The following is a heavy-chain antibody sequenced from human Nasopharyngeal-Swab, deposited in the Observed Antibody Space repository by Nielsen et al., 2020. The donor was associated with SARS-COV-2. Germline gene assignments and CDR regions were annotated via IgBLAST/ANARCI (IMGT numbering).Heavy chain of an antibody. CDR3: ARRGESYGDYLDY. J-gene: IGHJ4*02. Sequence: SETLSLTCSVSGGSISNYHWNWIRQPPGKGLEWIGYIYYSGSTNYNPSLKSRVTISVDTSKNQFSLKLSSVTAAATTVYYCARRGESYGDYLDYWGQGTLVTVSS. CDR2: IYYSGST. D-gene: IGHD4-17*01. CDR1: GGSISNYH. V-gene: IGHV4-59*08.